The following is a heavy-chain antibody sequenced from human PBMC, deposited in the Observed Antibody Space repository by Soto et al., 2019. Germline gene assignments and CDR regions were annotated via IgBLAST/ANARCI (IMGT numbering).Heavy chain of an antibody. Sequence: EVQGLESGGGLVQPGGSLRLSCAASGVTFSNYAMSWVSQAPGKGLEWVATISGSGDNTDYVDSVKGRFTISRDNSKNTLYLQMNSLRAEDTAVYYCAKDPLTVTPYFDYWGQGTLVTVSS. CDR3: AKDPLTVTPYFDY. V-gene: IGHV3-23*01. CDR2: ISGSGDNT. D-gene: IGHD4-17*01. J-gene: IGHJ4*02. CDR1: GVTFSNYA.